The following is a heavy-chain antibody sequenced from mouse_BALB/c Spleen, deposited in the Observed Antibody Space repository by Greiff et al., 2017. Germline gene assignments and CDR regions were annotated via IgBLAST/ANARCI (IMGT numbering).Heavy chain of an antibody. CDR1: GFTFSNYW. V-gene: IGHV6-6*02. Sequence: DVMLVESGGGLVQPGGSMKLSCVASGFTFSNYWMNWVRQSPEKGLEWVAEIRLKSNNYATHYAESVKGRFTISRDDSKSSVYLQMNNLRAEDTGIYYCTRSGNYDAMDYWGQGTSVTVSS. D-gene: IGHD2-1*01. CDR3: TRSGNYDAMDY. J-gene: IGHJ4*01. CDR2: IRLKSNNYAT.